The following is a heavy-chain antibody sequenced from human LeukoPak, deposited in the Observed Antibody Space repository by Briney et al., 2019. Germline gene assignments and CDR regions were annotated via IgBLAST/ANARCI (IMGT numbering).Heavy chain of an antibody. CDR1: GFTFSSYG. V-gene: IGHV3-30*18. CDR2: ISYDGSNK. D-gene: IGHD2-21*02. CDR3: AKDQSVVTPYYYYGMDV. J-gene: IGHJ6*02. Sequence: PGGSLRLSCAASGFTFSSYGMHWVRQAPGKGLEWVAVISYDGSNKYYADSVKGRFTISRDNSKNTLYLQMNSLRAEDTAVYYCAKDQSVVTPYYYYGMDVWGQGTTVTVSS.